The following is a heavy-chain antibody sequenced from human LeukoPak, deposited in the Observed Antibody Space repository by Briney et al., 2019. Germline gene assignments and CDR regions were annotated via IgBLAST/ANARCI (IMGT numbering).Heavy chain of an antibody. CDR3: ARLVDSSSSWYFRAFDI. CDR2: IYYSGST. D-gene: IGHD6-13*01. Sequence: SETLSLTCTVSGGSISSYYWSWIRQPPGKGLEWIGYIYYSGSTNYNPSLKSRVTISVDTSKNQFSLKLSSVTAADTAVYYCARLVDSSSSWYFRAFDIWGQGTMVTVSS. CDR1: GGSISSYY. J-gene: IGHJ3*02. V-gene: IGHV4-59*01.